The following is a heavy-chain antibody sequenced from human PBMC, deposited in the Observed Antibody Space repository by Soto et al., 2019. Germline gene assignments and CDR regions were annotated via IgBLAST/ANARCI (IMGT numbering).Heavy chain of an antibody. CDR3: ARAGGGVAPFFDY. CDR1: GFTFSSYS. CDR2: ISSSSSYI. V-gene: IGHV3-21*01. Sequence: EVQLVESGGGLVKPGGSLRLSCAASGFTFSSYSMNWVRQAPGKGLEWVSSISSSSSYIYYADSVKGRFTISRDNAKNSLYLQMNSLRAEDTAVYYCARAGGGVAPFFDYWGQGTLVTVSS. J-gene: IGHJ4*02. D-gene: IGHD2-15*01.